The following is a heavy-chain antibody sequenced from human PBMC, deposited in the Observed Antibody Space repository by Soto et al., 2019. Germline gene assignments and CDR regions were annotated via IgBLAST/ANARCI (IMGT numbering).Heavy chain of an antibody. D-gene: IGHD6-19*01. CDR1: GRSISSSSYY. J-gene: IGHJ5*02. V-gene: IGHV4-39*01. Sequence: SETGSQTCTLSGRSISSSSYYRVWLRHPPGKGLEWIGSIYYSGSTYYNPSLKSRVTISVDTSKNQFSLKLSSVTAADTAVYYCAGGCSSGWYWEYNWFDPWGQGTLVS. CDR2: IYYSGST. CDR3: AGGCSSGWYWEYNWFDP.